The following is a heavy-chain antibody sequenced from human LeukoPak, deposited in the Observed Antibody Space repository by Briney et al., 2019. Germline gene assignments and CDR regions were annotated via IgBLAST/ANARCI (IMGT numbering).Heavy chain of an antibody. CDR1: GVTFSSYG. D-gene: IGHD1-26*01. CDR2: ISFYSSIK. V-gene: IGHV3-30*04. J-gene: IGHJ4*02. CDR3: SKDSRTLGAPDY. Sequence: GGSLRLSCAASGVTFSSYGMHWGRKGPGQGQGLVAVISFYSSIKYYSNLLKDRRTIFRDNSKNTLYLLMISLIAEDTAVYYCSKDSRTLGAPDYWGQGPLVSVSS.